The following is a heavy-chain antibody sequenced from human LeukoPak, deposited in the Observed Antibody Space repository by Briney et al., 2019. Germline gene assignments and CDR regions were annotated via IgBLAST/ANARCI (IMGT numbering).Heavy chain of an antibody. D-gene: IGHD1-7*01. CDR1: GFTFSSYA. J-gene: IGHJ4*02. CDR3: AKDRMDKGITGTPLDY. Sequence: PGGSLRLSCAASGFTFSSYAMSWVRQAPGKGLEWVSAITNSGDNTYYADSVKGRFTISRDNSKNTLYLQINSLRAEDTAIYYCAKDRMDKGITGTPLDYWGQGTLVTVSS. V-gene: IGHV3-23*01. CDR2: ITNSGDNT.